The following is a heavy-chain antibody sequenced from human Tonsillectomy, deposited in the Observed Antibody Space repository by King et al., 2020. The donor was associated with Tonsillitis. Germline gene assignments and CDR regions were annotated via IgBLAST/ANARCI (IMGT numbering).Heavy chain of an antibody. V-gene: IGHV1-46*01. CDR2: INPSGTGT. J-gene: IGHJ2*01. Sequence: QLVQSGAEVKEPGASLKVSCKASGYSFTNYYMHWVRQAPGQRLEWMGLINPSGTGTGYAQNFQGRITMTSDMSTGTDYMELSSLRSDDTAVYYCAREGGSSRHFDHWGRGTLVTVSS. CDR1: GYSFTNYY. CDR3: AREGGSSRHFDH.